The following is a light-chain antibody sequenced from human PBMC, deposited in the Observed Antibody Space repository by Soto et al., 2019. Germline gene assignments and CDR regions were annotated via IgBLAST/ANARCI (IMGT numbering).Light chain of an antibody. CDR3: QQYDTSPT. V-gene: IGKV3-20*01. CDR1: QSLSGSY. Sequence: EIVLAQSPGTLSLSPGERATLSCRASQSLSGSYLAWYQQKPGQAPRLLIYDASSRATGIPDRFSGSGSGTDFTLTIRRLEPEDFAVYYCQQYDTSPTFGQGTKVEI. J-gene: IGKJ1*01. CDR2: DAS.